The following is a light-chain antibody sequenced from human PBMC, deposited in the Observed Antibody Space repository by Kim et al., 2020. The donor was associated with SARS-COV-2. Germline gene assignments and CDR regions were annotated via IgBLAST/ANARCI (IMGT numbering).Light chain of an antibody. J-gene: IGLJ2*01. CDR1: RSNIGAGYD. Sequence: QSVLTQPPSVSGAPGQRLTISCTGSRSNIGAGYDVHWYQQVPGTAPKLLISGNNIRPSGVPDRFSGSKSGTSASLVITGLQAEDEADYYCQSYDSSLSGFVVFGGGTQLTVL. CDR3: QSYDSSLSGFVV. CDR2: GNN. V-gene: IGLV1-40*01.